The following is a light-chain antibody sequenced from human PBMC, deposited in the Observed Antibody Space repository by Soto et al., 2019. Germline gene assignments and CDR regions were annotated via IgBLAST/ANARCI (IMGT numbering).Light chain of an antibody. Sequence: DIQMTQSPSSLSASVGDRVTITCRASQSISTYLNWYQHKPGKAPKLLMHAASSLDRGVPSRFSGSGSGTDFTLTISSLQPEDFATYYCQQSCRTPRTFGQGTKVDIK. CDR3: QQSCRTPRT. V-gene: IGKV1-39*01. CDR1: QSISTY. J-gene: IGKJ1*01. CDR2: AAS.